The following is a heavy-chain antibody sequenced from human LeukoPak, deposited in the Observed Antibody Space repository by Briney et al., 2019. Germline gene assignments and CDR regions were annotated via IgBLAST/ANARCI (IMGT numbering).Heavy chain of an antibody. D-gene: IGHD2/OR15-2a*01. CDR1: GFTFSNCA. CDR3: AKSCNSGNCYYNY. CDR2: ISGSGSST. J-gene: IGHJ4*02. Sequence: GGSRRLSCAASGFTFSNCAMSWVRQAPEKGLEWVSGISGSGSSTYYADSVKGRFTISRDSSENTLSLQMNSLRADDTAIYYCAKSCNSGNCYYNYWGQGTLVTVSS. V-gene: IGHV3-23*01.